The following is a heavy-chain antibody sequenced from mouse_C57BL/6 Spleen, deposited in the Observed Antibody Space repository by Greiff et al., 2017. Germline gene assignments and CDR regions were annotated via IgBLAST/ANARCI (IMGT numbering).Heavy chain of an antibody. D-gene: IGHD1-1*01. Sequence: EVHLVESEGGLVQPGRSMKLSCTASGFTFSDYYMAWVRQVPEKGLEWVANINYDGSSTYYLDSLKSRFIISRDNAKNILYLQMSSLKSEDTATYYCARDRYYGSSYGYFDVWGTGTTVTVSS. CDR3: ARDRYYGSSYGYFDV. CDR1: GFTFSDYY. CDR2: INYDGSST. J-gene: IGHJ1*03. V-gene: IGHV5-16*01.